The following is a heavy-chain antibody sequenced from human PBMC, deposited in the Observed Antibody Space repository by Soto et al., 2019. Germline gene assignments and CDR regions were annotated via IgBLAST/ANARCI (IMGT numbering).Heavy chain of an antibody. CDR2: IWYDGSYK. Sequence: QVQLVESGGGVVQPGRSLRLSCAASGFTFSSYGMHWVRQAPGKGLEWVAVIWYDGSYKYYAYSVKGRFTISRDNSKNTLYLQMNSLRAEDTAVYYCARAVPVGGSLLWGQGTLVTVSS. CDR1: GFTFSSYG. D-gene: IGHD1-26*01. CDR3: ARAVPVGGSLL. J-gene: IGHJ4*02. V-gene: IGHV3-33*01.